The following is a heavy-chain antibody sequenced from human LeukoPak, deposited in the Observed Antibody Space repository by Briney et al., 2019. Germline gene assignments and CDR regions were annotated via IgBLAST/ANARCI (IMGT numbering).Heavy chain of an antibody. Sequence: GGSLRLSCAASGFTFSSYGMHWVRQAPGQGLDWVAFIRYDGSNKYYADSVKGRFTISRDSSKNMLYLQMNSLRAEDTALYYCAKSADYYDGSGNFYVNAWFDPWGQGTLVTVSS. CDR3: AKSADYYDGSGNFYVNAWFDP. CDR2: IRYDGSNK. D-gene: IGHD3-22*01. V-gene: IGHV3-30*02. J-gene: IGHJ5*02. CDR1: GFTFSSYG.